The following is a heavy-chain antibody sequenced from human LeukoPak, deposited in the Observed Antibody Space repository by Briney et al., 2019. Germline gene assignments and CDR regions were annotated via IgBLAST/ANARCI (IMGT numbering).Heavy chain of an antibody. CDR3: ARGHPHYDFWSGYRIHYYYGMDV. CDR2: INHSGST. CDR1: GGSFSGYY. V-gene: IGHV4-34*01. D-gene: IGHD3-3*01. Sequence: SETLSLTCAVYGGSFSGYYWSWIRQPPGKGLEWIGEINHSGSTNYNPSLKSRVTISVDTSKNQFSLKLSSVTAADTAVYYCARGHPHYDFWSGYRIHYYYGMDVWGQGTTVTVSS. J-gene: IGHJ6*02.